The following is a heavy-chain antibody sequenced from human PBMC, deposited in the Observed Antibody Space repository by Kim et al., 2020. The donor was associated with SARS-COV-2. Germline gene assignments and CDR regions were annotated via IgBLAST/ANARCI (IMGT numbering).Heavy chain of an antibody. J-gene: IGHJ6*02. V-gene: IGHV3-21*01. D-gene: IGHD1-26*01. Sequence: GGSLRLSCAASGFTFSSYSMNWVRQAPGKGLEWVSSISSSSSYIYYADSVKGRFTISRDNAKNSLYLQMNSLRAEDTAVYYCARDRVGATQGGDYGMDVWGQGTTVTVSS. CDR3: ARDRVGATQGGDYGMDV. CDR1: GFTFSSYS. CDR2: ISSSSSYI.